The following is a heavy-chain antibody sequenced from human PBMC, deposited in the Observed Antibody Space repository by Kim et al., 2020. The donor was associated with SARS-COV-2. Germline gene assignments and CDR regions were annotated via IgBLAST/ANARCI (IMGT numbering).Heavy chain of an antibody. V-gene: IGHV3-21*01. D-gene: IGHD6-19*01. Sequence: GGSLRLSCAASGFTFSSYSMNWVRQAPGKGLEWVSSISSSSSYIYYADSVKGRFTISGDNAKNSLYLQMNSLRAEDTAVYYCARDERPNSSGWYRGYYYYGMDVWGQGTTVTVSS. J-gene: IGHJ6*02. CDR3: ARDERPNSSGWYRGYYYYGMDV. CDR2: ISSSSSYI. CDR1: GFTFSSYS.